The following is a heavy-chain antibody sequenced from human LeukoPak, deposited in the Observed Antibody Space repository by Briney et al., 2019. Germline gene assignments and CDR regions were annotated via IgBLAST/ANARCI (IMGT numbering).Heavy chain of an antibody. D-gene: IGHD2-21*02. CDR3: AKCLAYCGGDCYYVLGY. J-gene: IGHJ4*02. Sequence: ASVKVSCKASGYTFTGYYMHWVRQAPGQGLEWMGWINPNSGGTNYAQKFQGRVTMTRDTSISTAYMKLSRLRSDDTAVYYCAKCLAYCGGDCYYVLGYWGQGTLVTVSS. V-gene: IGHV1-2*02. CDR2: INPNSGGT. CDR1: GYTFTGYY.